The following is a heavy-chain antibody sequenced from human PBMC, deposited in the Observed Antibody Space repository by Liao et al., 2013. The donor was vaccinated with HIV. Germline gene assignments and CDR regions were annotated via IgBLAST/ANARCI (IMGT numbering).Heavy chain of an antibody. CDR3: ARWRLTEYYFDY. D-gene: IGHD2-21*02. V-gene: IGHV4-4*07. CDR2: IYTSGST. J-gene: IGHJ4*02. Sequence: DGSISSYYWSWIRQPAGKGLEWIGRIYTSGSTNYNPSLKSRVTFSVDTSKSQFSLKLSSVTAADTAVYYCARWRLTEYYFDYWGQGTLVTVSS. CDR1: DGSISSYY.